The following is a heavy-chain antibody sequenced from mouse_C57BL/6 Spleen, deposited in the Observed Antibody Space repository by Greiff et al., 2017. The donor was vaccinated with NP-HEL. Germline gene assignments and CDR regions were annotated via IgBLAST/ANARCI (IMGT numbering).Heavy chain of an antibody. CDR1: GYSFTGYY. J-gene: IGHJ3*01. CDR2: INPSTGGT. CDR3: ARDGGSPWFAY. D-gene: IGHD2-3*01. V-gene: IGHV1-42*01. Sequence: EVQLQQSGPELVKPGASVKISCKASGYSFTGYYMNWVKQSPEKSLEWIGEINPSTGGTTYNQKFKAKATLTVDKSSSTAYMQLKSLTSEDSAVYYCARDGGSPWFAYWGQGTLVTVSA.